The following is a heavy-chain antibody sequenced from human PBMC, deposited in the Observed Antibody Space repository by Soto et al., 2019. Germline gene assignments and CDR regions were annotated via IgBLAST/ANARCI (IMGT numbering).Heavy chain of an antibody. V-gene: IGHV3-23*01. D-gene: IGHD2-2*01. J-gene: IGHJ4*02. Sequence: GGSLRLSCAASGFTFSSYAMSWVRQAPGKGLEWVSAISGSGGSTYYADSVKGRFTISRDNSKNTLYLQMNSLRAEDAAVYYCEKDKGHQLAPPVDYWGQGTLVTVSS. CDR1: GFTFSSYA. CDR3: EKDKGHQLAPPVDY. CDR2: ISGSGGST.